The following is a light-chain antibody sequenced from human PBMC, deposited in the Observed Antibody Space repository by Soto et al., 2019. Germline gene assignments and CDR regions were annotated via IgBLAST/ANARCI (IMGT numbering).Light chain of an antibody. Sequence: QSVLTQPPSASGTPGQRVTISCSGSSSNIGSNTVNWYQQLPGTAPKVLIYSNNQRPSGVPDRFSGSKAGSSASLAISGLQSEDEVESYCAAWDDSLNGVVFGGGTQLTVL. CDR2: SNN. V-gene: IGLV1-44*01. CDR3: AAWDDSLNGVV. J-gene: IGLJ2*01. CDR1: SSNIGSNT.